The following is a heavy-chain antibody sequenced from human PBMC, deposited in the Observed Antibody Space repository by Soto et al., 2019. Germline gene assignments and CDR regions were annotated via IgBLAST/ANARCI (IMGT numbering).Heavy chain of an antibody. Sequence: LRLSCAASGFTFSNYAMSWVRQAPGKGLEWVSGIGGRGTSSYYADSVKGRFAISRDNSYNTLFLQLHSLRAEDTAVYYCAKSRYADSSGDYYDFWGQGTRVTVSS. CDR1: GFTFSNYA. D-gene: IGHD3-22*01. V-gene: IGHV3-23*01. CDR3: AKSRYADSSGDYYDF. CDR2: IGGRGTSS. J-gene: IGHJ4*02.